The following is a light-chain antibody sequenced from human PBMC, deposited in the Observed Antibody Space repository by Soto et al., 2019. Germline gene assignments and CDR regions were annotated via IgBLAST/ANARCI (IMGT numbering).Light chain of an antibody. J-gene: IGLJ2*01. CDR3: TSWTTSTTMI. Sequence: QSALTQPASVSGSPGPSITISCTGTSSDIGAYNFVSWYQQHPGKAPKLMLYDVNIRPSGVSNRFSGYKSGNTASLTISWLQAEDEADYYCTSWTTSTTMIFGGGTKLTVL. CDR1: SSDIGAYNF. CDR2: DVN. V-gene: IGLV2-14*03.